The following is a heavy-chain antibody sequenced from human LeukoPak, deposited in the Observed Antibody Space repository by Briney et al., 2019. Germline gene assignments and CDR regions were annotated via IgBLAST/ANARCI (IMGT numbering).Heavy chain of an antibody. J-gene: IGHJ4*02. V-gene: IGHV3-74*01. CDR2: INSDGSST. Sequence: GGSLRLSCAASGFTFSSYWMHWVRQAPGKGLVWVSRINSDGSSTRYADSVKGRFTISRDNSKNTLYLQMNSLRAEDTAVYYCAKLDYYGNYWGQGTLVTVSS. CDR1: GFTFSSYW. D-gene: IGHD3-10*01. CDR3: AKLDYYGNY.